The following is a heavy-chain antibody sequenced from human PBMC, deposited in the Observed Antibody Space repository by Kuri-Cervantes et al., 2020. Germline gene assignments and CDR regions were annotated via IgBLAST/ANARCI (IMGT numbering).Heavy chain of an antibody. V-gene: IGHV5-51*01. CDR3: ARPGRSYELYFDY. D-gene: IGHD2-15*01. CDR1: RFSFTSYW. CDR2: IYPGDSDT. J-gene: IGHJ4*02. Sequence: ETLSLTCNCSRFSFTSYWIGWLRQMPGKGLEWIGIIYPGDSDTRYSPSFQGQVTISADKSISTAYMQWSSLKASDTAMYYCARPGRSYELYFDYWGQGTLVTVSS.